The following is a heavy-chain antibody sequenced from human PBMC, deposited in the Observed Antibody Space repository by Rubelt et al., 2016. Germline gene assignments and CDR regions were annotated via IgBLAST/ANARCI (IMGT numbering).Heavy chain of an antibody. Sequence: QITLQESGPTLVKPTQTLTLTCNFSGFSLSTSGVGVGWIRQPPGKALEWLALIYWNDDKRYSPSLKTRLTITKVTSKNQVVLTMTSMDPVYAAAQCVAGDRYCRRVGFGRGVYVWGEGTGVT. D-gene: IGHD2-15*01. CDR3: AGDRYCRRVGFGRGVYV. V-gene: IGHV2-5*01. CDR1: GFSLSTSGVG. CDR2: IYWNDDK. J-gene: IGHJ6*02.